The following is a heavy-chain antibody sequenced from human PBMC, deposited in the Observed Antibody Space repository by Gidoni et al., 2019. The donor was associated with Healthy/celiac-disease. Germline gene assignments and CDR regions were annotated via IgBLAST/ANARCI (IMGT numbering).Heavy chain of an antibody. D-gene: IGHD6-6*01. CDR3: AKFSSSSSHFDY. V-gene: IGHV3-23*01. Sequence: SAISGSGGSTCYADSVKGRFTISRDNSKNTLYLQMNSLRAEDTAVYYCAKFSSSSSHFDYWGQGTLVTVSS. J-gene: IGHJ4*02. CDR2: ISGSGGST.